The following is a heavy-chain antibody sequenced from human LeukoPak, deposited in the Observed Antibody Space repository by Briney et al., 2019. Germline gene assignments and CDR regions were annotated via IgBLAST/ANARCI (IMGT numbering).Heavy chain of an antibody. V-gene: IGHV4-34*01. Sequence: SETLSLTCAVYGGSFSGYYWSWIRQPPGKGLEWIGEINHSGSTNYNPSLKSRVTISVDTSKNQFSLKLSSVTAADTAVYYCARGAGMSLAATAYYYYMDVWGKGTTVTVSS. D-gene: IGHD2-15*01. CDR1: GGSFSGYY. CDR3: ARGAGMSLAATAYYYYMDV. CDR2: INHSGST. J-gene: IGHJ6*03.